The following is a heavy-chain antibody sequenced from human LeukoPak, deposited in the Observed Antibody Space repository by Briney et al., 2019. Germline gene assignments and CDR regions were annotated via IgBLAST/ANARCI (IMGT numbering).Heavy chain of an antibody. D-gene: IGHD5-12*01. CDR1: GGSISSYY. V-gene: IGHV4-59*01. CDR3: ARADGRLATDIDY. J-gene: IGHJ4*02. CDR2: IYYSGNT. Sequence: KSSETLSLTCTVSGGSISSYYWSWVRQPPGKGLEWIGYIYYSGNTNYNPSLKSRVTISVDTSKNQFSLKLSSVTAADTAVYYCARADGRLATDIDYWGQGTLVTVSS.